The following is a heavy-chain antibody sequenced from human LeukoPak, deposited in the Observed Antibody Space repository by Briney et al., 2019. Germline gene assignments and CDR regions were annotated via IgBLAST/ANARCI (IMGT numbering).Heavy chain of an antibody. V-gene: IGHV4-39*01. Sequence: PSETLSLTCTVSGGSISSSSYYWGWIRQPPGKGLEWIGSLYYSGSTYYNPSLKSRVTISVDTSKNQFSLKLSSVTAADTAVYYCARRGRRDGYNYYYWGQGTLVTVSS. J-gene: IGHJ4*02. CDR2: LYYSGST. CDR3: ARRGRRDGYNYYY. CDR1: GGSISSSSYY. D-gene: IGHD5-24*01.